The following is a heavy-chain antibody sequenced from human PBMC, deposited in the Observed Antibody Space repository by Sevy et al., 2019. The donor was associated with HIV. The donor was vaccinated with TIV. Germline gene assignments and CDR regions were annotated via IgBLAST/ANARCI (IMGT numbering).Heavy chain of an antibody. V-gene: IGHV3-23*01. CDR3: AREGCTQPHDY. J-gene: IGHJ4*02. CDR1: GFNLAKYS. CDR2: FSFGCGRI. Sequence: GGSLRLSCAASGFNLAKYSMSWVRQAPGKGLEWVSTFSFGCGRINYADSVKGRFTISRDDSKNTLFLQMNSLRAEDTATYFCAREGCTQPHDYWGQGPLVTVSS. D-gene: IGHD2-8*01.